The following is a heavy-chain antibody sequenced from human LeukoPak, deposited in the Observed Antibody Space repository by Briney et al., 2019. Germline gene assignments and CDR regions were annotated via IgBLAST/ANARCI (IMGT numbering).Heavy chain of an antibody. CDR3: ARPDITMIVDF. CDR2: IYHSGST. D-gene: IGHD3-22*01. J-gene: IGHJ4*02. V-gene: IGHV4-30-2*01. CDR1: GGSISSGGYS. Sequence: SQTLSLTCAVSGGSISSGGYSWSWIRQPPGKGLEWIGYIYHSGSTYYNSSLKSRVTISVDRSKNQFSLKLSSVTAADTAVYYCARPDITMIVDFWGQGTLVTVSS.